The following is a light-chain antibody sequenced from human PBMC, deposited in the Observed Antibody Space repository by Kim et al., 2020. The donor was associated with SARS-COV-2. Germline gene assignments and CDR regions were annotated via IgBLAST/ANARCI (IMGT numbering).Light chain of an antibody. Sequence: SASVGDRFTTTCRASQSISTWLAWYQQKPGTAPKLLIYKASSLESGVQSRFSGSGSGTEFTLTISSLQPDDFATYYCQQYNSYSYTFGQGTKLEI. CDR3: QQYNSYSYT. CDR1: QSISTW. J-gene: IGKJ2*01. V-gene: IGKV1-5*03. CDR2: KAS.